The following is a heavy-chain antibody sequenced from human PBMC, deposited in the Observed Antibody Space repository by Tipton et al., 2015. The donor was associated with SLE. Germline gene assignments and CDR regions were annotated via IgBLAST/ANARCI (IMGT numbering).Heavy chain of an antibody. CDR1: GFTFSTYG. J-gene: IGHJ4*02. D-gene: IGHD6-13*01. Sequence: SLRLSCEASGFTFSTYGMHWVRQAPGKGLVWVAVIWYDGTNKHYADSVKGRFTISRDNSKDTLYLQMNSLSVEDTAVYYCAKGSPGYSSSWWGFDYWGQGTLVTVSS. CDR2: IWYDGTNK. CDR3: AKGSPGYSSSWWGFDY. V-gene: IGHV3-33*06.